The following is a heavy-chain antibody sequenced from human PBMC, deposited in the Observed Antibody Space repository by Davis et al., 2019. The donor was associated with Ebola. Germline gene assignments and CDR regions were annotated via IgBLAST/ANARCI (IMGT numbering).Heavy chain of an antibody. D-gene: IGHD3-9*01. CDR3: ARDILTGSSY. CDR2: IYHSGST. J-gene: IGHJ4*02. V-gene: IGHV4-38-2*02. CDR1: GYSISSGYF. Sequence: MPSETLSLTCTVSGYSISSGYFWGWIRQPPGKGLEWIGNIYHSGSTYYNPSLKSRVTISVDTSKNQFSLKLNSVTAADTAVYYCARDILTGSSYWGQGTLVTVSS.